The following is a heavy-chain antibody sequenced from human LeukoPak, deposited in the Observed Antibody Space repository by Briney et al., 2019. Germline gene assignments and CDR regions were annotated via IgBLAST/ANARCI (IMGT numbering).Heavy chain of an antibody. CDR1: GGSISNYY. V-gene: IGHV4-59*01. CDR3: ARVNYYYYYMDV. Sequence: PSETLSLTCTVSGGSISNYYWSWLRQSPVKGLEWIGFIYYSGSTNYNPSLKSRVTISVDTSKNQFSLKLSSVTAADTAVYYCARVNYYYYYMDVWGKGTTVTISS. CDR2: IYYSGST. J-gene: IGHJ6*03.